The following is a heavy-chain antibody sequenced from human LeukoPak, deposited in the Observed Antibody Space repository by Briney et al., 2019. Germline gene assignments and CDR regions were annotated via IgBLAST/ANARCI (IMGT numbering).Heavy chain of an antibody. CDR2: IDWDDDK. J-gene: IGHJ4*02. CDR3: ARIAPRDYYGSGTYLDY. D-gene: IGHD3-10*01. Sequence: TLSLTCTVSGGSISSYYWSWIRQPPGKALEWLARIDWDDDKYYSTSLKTRLTISKDTSKNQVVLTMTNMDPADTATYYCARIAPRDYYGSGTYLDYWGQGTLVTVSS. CDR1: GGSISSYY. V-gene: IGHV2-70*11.